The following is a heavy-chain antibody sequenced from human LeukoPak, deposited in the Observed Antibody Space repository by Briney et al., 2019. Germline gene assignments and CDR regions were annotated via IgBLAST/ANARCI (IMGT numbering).Heavy chain of an antibody. CDR3: AKYSSSSNYYYGMDV. CDR1: GFTFSDYY. J-gene: IGHJ6*02. V-gene: IGHV3-11*03. D-gene: IGHD6-13*01. Sequence: PGGSLGLSCAASGFTFSDYYMNWIRQAPGKGLEWLSYISSSHSTDYADSVKGRFTISRDNAKNSLYLQMNSLRAEDTAVYYCAKYSSSSNYYYGMDVWGQGTTVTVSS. CDR2: ISSSHST.